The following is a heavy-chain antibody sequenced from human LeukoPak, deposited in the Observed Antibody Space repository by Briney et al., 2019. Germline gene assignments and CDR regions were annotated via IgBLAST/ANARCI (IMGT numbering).Heavy chain of an antibody. CDR3: AKEDYYDSSGKNYFDY. CDR2: ISSSGGST. D-gene: IGHD3-22*01. J-gene: IGHJ4*02. V-gene: IGHV3-23*01. CDR1: GFTFSSYA. Sequence: GGSLRLSCAASGFTFSSYAMSWVRQAPGKGLEWVSGISSSGGSTYYADSVKGRFTISRDNSMNTLCLQMNSLRAEDTAVYYCAKEDYYDSSGKNYFDYWGQGTLVTVSS.